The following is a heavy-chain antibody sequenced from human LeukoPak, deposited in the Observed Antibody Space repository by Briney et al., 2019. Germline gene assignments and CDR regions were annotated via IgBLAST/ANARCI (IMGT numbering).Heavy chain of an antibody. D-gene: IGHD5-24*01. CDR1: GGSISSGSYY. J-gene: IGHJ4*02. Sequence: SETLSLTCTVSGGSISSGSYYWTWLRQSPGKALEWIGYVYYSDKTHYNPSLKRRVFISVDTSQNQFSLRLSSVTAADTAVYYCARASMRRRDGYNRHYEIDYWGQGTLVTVS. V-gene: IGHV4-61*01. CDR3: ARASMRRRDGYNRHYEIDY. CDR2: VYYSDKT.